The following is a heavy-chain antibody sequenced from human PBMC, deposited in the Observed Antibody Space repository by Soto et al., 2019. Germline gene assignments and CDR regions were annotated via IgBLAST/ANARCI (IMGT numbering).Heavy chain of an antibody. Sequence: QVQLQESGPGLVKPSETLSLTCTVSGGSISSYDWSWIRQPQGKGLEWIGYIYYSGSTNYNPSLKSRVTISVDTSKNQFSLMLSSVTAADTAVYYCARESFYDSGGFHGFDYWGQGTLVTVS. D-gene: IGHD3-22*01. V-gene: IGHV4-59*01. J-gene: IGHJ4*02. CDR3: ARESFYDSGGFHGFDY. CDR2: IYYSGST. CDR1: GGSISSYD.